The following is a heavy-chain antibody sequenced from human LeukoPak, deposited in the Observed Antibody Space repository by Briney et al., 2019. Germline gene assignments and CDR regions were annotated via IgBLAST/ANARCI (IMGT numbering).Heavy chain of an antibody. Sequence: PSETLSLTCTVSGGSIGSYYWSWIRQPPGKGLEWIGYIYYSGSTNYNPSLKSRVTISVDTSKNQFSLKLSSVTAADTAVYYCARASMYYYDSSGYLGDWYFDLWGRGTLVTVSS. CDR1: GGSIGSYY. CDR2: IYYSGST. V-gene: IGHV4-59*01. D-gene: IGHD3-22*01. J-gene: IGHJ2*01. CDR3: ARASMYYYDSSGYLGDWYFDL.